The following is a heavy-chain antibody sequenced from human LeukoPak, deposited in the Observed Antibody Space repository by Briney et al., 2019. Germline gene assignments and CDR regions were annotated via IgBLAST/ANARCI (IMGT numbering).Heavy chain of an antibody. CDR3: ARYGYSSSAGDY. Sequence: PSETLSLTCAVSGYSISSGYYWGWIRQPPGKGLEWIGNIYHSGSTYYNPSLEGRVTISVDTSKNQFSLKLNSVTAADTAVYYCARYGYSSSAGDYWGQGTLVTVSS. CDR2: IYHSGST. D-gene: IGHD6-6*01. CDR1: GYSISSGYY. V-gene: IGHV4-38-2*01. J-gene: IGHJ4*02.